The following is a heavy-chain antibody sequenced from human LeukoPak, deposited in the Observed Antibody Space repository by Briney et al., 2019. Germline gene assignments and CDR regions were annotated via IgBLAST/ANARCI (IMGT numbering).Heavy chain of an antibody. CDR2: ISYDGSNK. Sequence: GGSLRLSCAASGFTFGSYAMHWVRQAPGKGLEWVAVISYDGSNKYYADSVKGRFTISRDNSKNTLYLQMNSLRAEDTAVYYCARDPGYYGSGDYYYYYGMDVWGQGTTVTVSS. J-gene: IGHJ6*02. CDR3: ARDPGYYGSGDYYYYYGMDV. CDR1: GFTFGSYA. V-gene: IGHV3-30*04. D-gene: IGHD3-10*01.